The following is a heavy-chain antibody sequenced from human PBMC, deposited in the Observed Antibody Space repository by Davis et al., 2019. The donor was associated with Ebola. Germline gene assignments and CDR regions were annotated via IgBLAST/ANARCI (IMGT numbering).Heavy chain of an antibody. CDR3: TSSGWYGYAFDI. V-gene: IGHV4-4*02. D-gene: IGHD6-19*01. J-gene: IGHJ3*02. Sequence: SETLSLTCAVSGGSISSSNWWSWVRQPPGKGLEWIGEIYHSGSTNYNPSLKSRVTISVDTSKNQFSLKLSSVTAADTAVYYCTSSGWYGYAFDIWGQGTMVTVSS. CDR1: GGSISSSNW. CDR2: IYHSGST.